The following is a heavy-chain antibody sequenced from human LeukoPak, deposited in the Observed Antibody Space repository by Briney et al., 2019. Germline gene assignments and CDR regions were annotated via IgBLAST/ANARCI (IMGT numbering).Heavy chain of an antibody. CDR3: ARDYPPPPVSGPYYFDY. V-gene: IGHV1-18*01. J-gene: IGHJ4*02. D-gene: IGHD6-19*01. CDR1: GYTFTIYG. Sequence: ASVKLSCNASGYTFTIYGISWVRQAPGQGLEWMGWISAYNGNTNYARKLQGRVTMAIDTSTSTAYMELRSPRSNDTAVYYCARDYPPPPVSGPYYFDYWGQGTLVTVSS. CDR2: ISAYNGNT.